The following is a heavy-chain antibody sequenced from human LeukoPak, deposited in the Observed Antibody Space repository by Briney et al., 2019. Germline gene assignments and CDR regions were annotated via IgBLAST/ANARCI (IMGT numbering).Heavy chain of an antibody. CDR2: VYYSGST. CDR1: GGSISNYH. D-gene: IGHD3-22*01. V-gene: IGHV4-59*08. Sequence: SETLSLTCTVSGGSISNYHWSWIRQPPGKGLEWIGYVYYSGSTNYNPSLKSPVTISVDTSKNQYSLRLSSVTAADTAVYYCARRGSYYDSVGYYYFDYWGQGTLVTVSS. CDR3: ARRGSYYDSVGYYYFDY. J-gene: IGHJ4*02.